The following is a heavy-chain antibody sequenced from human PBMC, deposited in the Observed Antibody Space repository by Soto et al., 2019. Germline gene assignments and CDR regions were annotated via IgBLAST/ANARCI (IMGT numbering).Heavy chain of an antibody. J-gene: IGHJ4*02. Sequence: EVQLLESGGGLVQPGGSLRLACAASGFTFNNYAMPWVGQAPGKGLDWFSAISGGGDTTSYADSVKGRFTVSRDGSKNTLYLQMSRLRAEDTALYYCAKGRGGSGSLTPRVDFWGQGTLVTVSS. V-gene: IGHV3-23*01. CDR1: GFTFNNYA. CDR2: ISGGGDTT. D-gene: IGHD3-10*01. CDR3: AKGRGGSGSLTPRVDF.